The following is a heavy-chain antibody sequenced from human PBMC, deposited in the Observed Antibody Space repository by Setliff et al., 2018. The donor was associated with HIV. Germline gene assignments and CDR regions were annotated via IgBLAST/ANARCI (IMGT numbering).Heavy chain of an antibody. Sequence: GASVKVSCKTSGYTFTAHYIHWVRQAPGQGLEWVGFINPNTGTTNYPQKFQGRVTLTGDTSISTAFLELSSLTSDDTAAYYCARGANFPYTASSDYWGQGTLVTVSS. D-gene: IGHD2-21*02. CDR1: GYTFTAHY. CDR3: ARGANFPYTASSDY. V-gene: IGHV1-2*02. J-gene: IGHJ4*02. CDR2: INPNTGTT.